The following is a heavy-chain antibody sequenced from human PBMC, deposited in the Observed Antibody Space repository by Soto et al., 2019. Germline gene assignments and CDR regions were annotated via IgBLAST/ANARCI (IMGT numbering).Heavy chain of an antibody. D-gene: IGHD3-3*01. CDR1: GFTFSNYA. V-gene: IGHV3-30-3*01. J-gene: IGHJ5*02. CDR3: ARGRRGFTGFGDP. CDR2: ISYDGTTT. Sequence: GGSLRLSCSASGFTFSNYAIHWVRQAPGKGLEWVAVISYDGTTTYYADSVKGRFTISRDNSKNTLYLQMSSLRAEDTAVYYCARGRRGFTGFGDPWGQGTLGAVSS.